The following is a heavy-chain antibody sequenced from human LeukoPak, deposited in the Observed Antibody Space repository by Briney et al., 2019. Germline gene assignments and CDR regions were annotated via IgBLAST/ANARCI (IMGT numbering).Heavy chain of an antibody. D-gene: IGHD5-12*01. CDR2: ISGGGGST. V-gene: IGHV3-23*01. J-gene: IGHJ4*02. CDR1: GFTFRRYG. Sequence: GGSLRLFCAASGFTFRRYGMSWVRQAPGKGLEWVSSISGGGGSTFYADSVKGRFTISRENAKNSLYLQMNSLRAGDTAVYYCARGADSGYDYWGQGTLVTVSS. CDR3: ARGADSGYDY.